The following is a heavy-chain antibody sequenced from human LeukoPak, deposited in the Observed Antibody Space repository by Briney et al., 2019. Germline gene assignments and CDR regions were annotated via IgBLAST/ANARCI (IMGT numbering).Heavy chain of an antibody. J-gene: IGHJ4*02. CDR2: IWHTGST. V-gene: IGHV4-38-2*02. CDR1: GYSINSGYY. CDR3: ARITDLSVATDY. D-gene: IGHD6-19*01. Sequence: SETPSLTCTVSGYSINSGYYWGWIRQPPGKGLEWIGSIWHTGSTYYNPSLKSRVTISVDTSKNQFSLKLTSVTAADTAVYYCARITDLSVATDYWGQGTLVTVSS.